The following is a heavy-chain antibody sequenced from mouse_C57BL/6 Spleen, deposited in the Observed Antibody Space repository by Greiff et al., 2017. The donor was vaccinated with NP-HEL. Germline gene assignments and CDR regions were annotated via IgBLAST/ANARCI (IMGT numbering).Heavy chain of an antibody. CDR1: GYTFTDYY. CDR3: ARDYYEYFEV. V-gene: IGHV1-26*01. J-gene: IGHJ1*03. D-gene: IGHD1-1*01. Sequence: EVQLQQSGPELVKPGASVKISCKASGYTFTDYYMNWVKQSHGKSLEWIGDINPNNGGTSYNQKFKGKATLTVDKSSSTAYMELRSLTSEDSAVYYCARDYYEYFEVWGTGTTVTVSS. CDR2: INPNNGGT.